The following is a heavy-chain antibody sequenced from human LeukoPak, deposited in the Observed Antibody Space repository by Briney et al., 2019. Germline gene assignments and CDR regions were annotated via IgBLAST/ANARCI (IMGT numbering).Heavy chain of an antibody. Sequence: PSETLSLTCTVSGGSISSYYWSWIRQPPGKGLEWIGYIYYSGSTNYNPSLKSRVTISVDTSKNQFSLKLSSVTAADTAVYYCARGRWLQLPFDYWGQGTLVTVSS. CDR1: GGSISSYY. CDR3: ARGRWLQLPFDY. J-gene: IGHJ4*02. V-gene: IGHV4-59*08. D-gene: IGHD5-24*01. CDR2: IYYSGST.